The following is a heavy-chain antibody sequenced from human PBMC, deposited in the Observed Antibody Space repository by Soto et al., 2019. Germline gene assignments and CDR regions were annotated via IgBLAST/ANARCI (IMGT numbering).Heavy chain of an antibody. J-gene: IGHJ4*02. D-gene: IGHD4-4*01. CDR1: GGTFSSYA. Sequence: GASVKVSCKASGGTFSSYAISWVRQAPGQGLQWMGGIIPIFGTTNYAQKFQGRVTITADESTSTVYMELSSLRFEDTAVYYCARVTDSNFLYWGQGALVTVSS. V-gene: IGHV1-69*13. CDR2: IIPIFGTT. CDR3: ARVTDSNFLY.